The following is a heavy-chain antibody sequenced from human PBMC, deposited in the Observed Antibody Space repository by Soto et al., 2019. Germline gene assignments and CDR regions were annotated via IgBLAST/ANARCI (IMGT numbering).Heavy chain of an antibody. Sequence: QVQLVQSGAEVKKPGASVKVSCKASGYTFTDYYMHWVRQAPGQGLEWMGWVNPNNGGTNYAQKFQDWVTMTRDTSISTAYMELSRLRSDDTAVYYCARDRSSSWSPDFDYWGQGTLVTVSS. V-gene: IGHV1-2*04. D-gene: IGHD6-13*01. CDR1: GYTFTDYY. J-gene: IGHJ4*02. CDR3: ARDRSSSWSPDFDY. CDR2: VNPNNGGT.